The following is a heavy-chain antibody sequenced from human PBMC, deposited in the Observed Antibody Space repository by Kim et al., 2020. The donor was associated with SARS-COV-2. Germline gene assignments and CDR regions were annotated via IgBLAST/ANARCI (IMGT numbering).Heavy chain of an antibody. CDR2: IWYDGSNK. V-gene: IGHV3-33*01. Sequence: GGSLRLSCAASGFTFSSYGMHWVRQAPGKGLEWVAVIWYDGSNKYYADSVKGRFTISRDNSKNTLYLQMNSLRVEDTAVYYCARGASGAYSSSYFYYWGHGTLVTVSS. D-gene: IGHD6-6*01. CDR1: GFTFSSYG. CDR3: ARGASGAYSSSYFYY. J-gene: IGHJ4*01.